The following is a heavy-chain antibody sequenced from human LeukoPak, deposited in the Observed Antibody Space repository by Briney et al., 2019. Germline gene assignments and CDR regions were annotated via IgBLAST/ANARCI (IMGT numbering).Heavy chain of an antibody. D-gene: IGHD6-13*01. V-gene: IGHV3-30*02. CDR1: GFTFSSYG. Sequence: GGSLRLSCAASGFTFSSYGMHWVRQAPGKGLEWVAFIRYDGSNKYYADSVKGRFTISRDNSKNTLYPQMNSLRAEDTAVYYCAKDKWGIAAGGNWFDPWGQGTLVTVSS. J-gene: IGHJ5*02. CDR2: IRYDGSNK. CDR3: AKDKWGIAAGGNWFDP.